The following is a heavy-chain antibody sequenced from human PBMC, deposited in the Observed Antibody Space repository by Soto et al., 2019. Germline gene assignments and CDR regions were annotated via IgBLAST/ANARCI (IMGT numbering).Heavy chain of an antibody. CDR1: GFNVSYNY. J-gene: IGHJ5*02. CDR3: GSIAVAEGCDP. D-gene: IGHD6-19*01. Sequence: EVQLVETGGGLVQPGGSLRLSCAASGFNVSYNYISWVRQPPGPGLEWVSVIFYGGTTYYAESVKGRFTISRDNSKNMVYLQMNSLRVEDTAVYYCGSIAVAEGCDPWGQGTLVTVSS. V-gene: IGHV3-53*02. CDR2: IFYGGTT.